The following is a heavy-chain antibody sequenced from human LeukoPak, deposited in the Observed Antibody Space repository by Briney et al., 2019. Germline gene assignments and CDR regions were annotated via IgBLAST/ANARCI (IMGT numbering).Heavy chain of an antibody. J-gene: IGHJ1*01. CDR2: INPNSGGT. CDR3: AREVIFGVVIIGLQH. D-gene: IGHD3-3*01. V-gene: IGHV1-2*02. CDR1: GYTLTGYY. Sequence: WASVKVSCKASGYTLTGYYMHWVRQAPGQGLEWMGWINPNSGGTNYAQKFQGRVTMTRDTSIGTAYMELSRLRSDDTAVYYCAREVIFGVVIIGLQHWGQGTLVTVSS.